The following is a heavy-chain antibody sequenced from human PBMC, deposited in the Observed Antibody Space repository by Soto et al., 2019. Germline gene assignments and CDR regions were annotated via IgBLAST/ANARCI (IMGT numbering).Heavy chain of an antibody. J-gene: IGHJ6*03. CDR3: ARLVSVTFYYYYYMDV. D-gene: IGHD4-17*01. Sequence: KGLEWIESIYYSGSTYYNPSLKSRVTISVDTSKNQFSLKLSSVTAADTAVYYCARLVSVTFYYYYYMDVWGKGTTVTVSS. CDR2: IYYSGST. V-gene: IGHV4-39*01.